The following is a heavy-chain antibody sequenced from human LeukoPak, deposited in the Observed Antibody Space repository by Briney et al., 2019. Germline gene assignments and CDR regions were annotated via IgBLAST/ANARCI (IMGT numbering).Heavy chain of an antibody. V-gene: IGHV3-48*04. Sequence: GGSLRLSCAASGFTFTGHNMNWVRQAPGKGLEWISFVSISSGTIYYADSVKGRFSISRDNAKSSLDLQMNSLRAEDTAVYYCARDTGFDYWGQGTLVTVSS. CDR3: ARDTGFDY. D-gene: IGHD4-17*01. CDR1: GFTFTGHN. J-gene: IGHJ4*02. CDR2: VSISSGTI.